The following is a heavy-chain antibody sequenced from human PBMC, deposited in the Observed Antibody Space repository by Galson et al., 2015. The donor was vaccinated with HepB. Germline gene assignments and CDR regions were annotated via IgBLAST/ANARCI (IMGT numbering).Heavy chain of an antibody. Sequence: SLRLSCAGSGFTFSRTGMTWVRQAPGKGLECVSAISVTGSGRDYVDSVRGRFTISGDNSKNMLYLQMNDLRAEDTAVYYCAKGTTSIDYWGQETLVTVSS. J-gene: IGHJ4*02. CDR3: AKGTTSIDY. CDR1: GFTFSRTG. D-gene: IGHD1-1*01. CDR2: ISVTGSGR. V-gene: IGHV3-23*01.